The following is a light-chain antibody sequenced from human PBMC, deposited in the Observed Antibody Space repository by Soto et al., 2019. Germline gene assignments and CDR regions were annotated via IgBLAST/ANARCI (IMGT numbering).Light chain of an antibody. CDR2: SSS. CDR3: GIWDSSLSAWV. J-gene: IGLJ3*02. Sequence: QAVVTQPPSASGTPGQRVTISCSGSSSNIGINYVYWYQQSPGTAPKLLIYSSSHRPSGVPDRFSGSSSGTSASLAISGLRSEDEADYYCGIWDSSLSAWVFGGGTQLTVL. CDR1: SSNIGINY. V-gene: IGLV1-47*02.